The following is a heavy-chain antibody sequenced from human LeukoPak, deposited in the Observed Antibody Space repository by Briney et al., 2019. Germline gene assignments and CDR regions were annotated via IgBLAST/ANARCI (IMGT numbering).Heavy chain of an antibody. Sequence: PSETLSLTCNVSGGSISSYYWSWIRQPPGKGLEWIGYIYYSGSTNYNPSLKTRVTISVDTSKNQFSLKLSSVTAADTAVYYCARSPNYYGSGSYLPAHNWFDPWGQGTLVTVSS. CDR2: IYYSGST. D-gene: IGHD3-10*01. V-gene: IGHV4-59*01. CDR3: ARSPNYYGSGSYLPAHNWFDP. J-gene: IGHJ5*02. CDR1: GGSISSYY.